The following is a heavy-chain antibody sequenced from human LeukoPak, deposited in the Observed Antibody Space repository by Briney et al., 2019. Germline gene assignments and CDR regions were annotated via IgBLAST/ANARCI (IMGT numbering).Heavy chain of an antibody. D-gene: IGHD2-15*01. J-gene: IGHJ4*02. Sequence: PGGSLRLSCAASGFIFSNYWMHWVRQAPGKGLMWVSRINSDGSITTYADFVKGRFTISRDNDRNTLYLQMDSLRAEDTAVYYCAKGIAGYCSGGSCYLIDYWGQGTLVTVSS. V-gene: IGHV3-74*01. CDR1: GFIFSNYW. CDR2: INSDGSIT. CDR3: AKGIAGYCSGGSCYLIDY.